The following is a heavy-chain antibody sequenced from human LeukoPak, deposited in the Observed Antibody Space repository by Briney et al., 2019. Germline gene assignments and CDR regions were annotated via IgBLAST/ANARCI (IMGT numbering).Heavy chain of an antibody. CDR2: ISGDGRT. Sequence: GGSLRLSCAVSGLTFSDNYMGWVRQTPRKGLEWVSLISGDGRTSYADSVKGRFTISRDNSRNTLYLQMSSLRAEDTSVYYCARVIMVRGLIIREFDYWGQGALVTVSS. CDR1: GLTFSDNY. J-gene: IGHJ4*02. CDR3: ARVIMVRGLIIREFDY. V-gene: IGHV3-66*02. D-gene: IGHD3-10*01.